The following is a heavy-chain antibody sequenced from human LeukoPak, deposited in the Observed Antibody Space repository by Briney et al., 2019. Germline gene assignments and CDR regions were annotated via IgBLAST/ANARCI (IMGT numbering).Heavy chain of an antibody. D-gene: IGHD3-22*01. Sequence: SETLSLTCIVSGGXISSSSYSWGWIRQPPGKGLEWIGSIYYSGSTYYNPSLKSRVTISVDTSKNQFSLKLSSVTAADTAVYYCARRYYYDSSGYYDYWGQGTLVTVSS. CDR2: IYYSGST. CDR3: ARRYYYDSSGYYDY. V-gene: IGHV4-39*01. CDR1: GGXISSSSYS. J-gene: IGHJ4*02.